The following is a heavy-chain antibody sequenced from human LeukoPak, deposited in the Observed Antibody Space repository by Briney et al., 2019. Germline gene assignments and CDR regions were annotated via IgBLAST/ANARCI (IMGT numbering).Heavy chain of an antibody. V-gene: IGHV4-61*02. CDR3: AREGPTGTDC. CDR2: IYTSGST. J-gene: IGHJ4*02. D-gene: IGHD1-1*01. CDR1: GGSISSSSYY. Sequence: SETLSLTCTVSGGSISSSSYYWGWIRQPAGKGLEWIGRIYTSGSTNYNPSLKSRVTMSVDTSKNQFSLKLSSVTAADTAVYYCAREGPTGTDCWGQGTLVTVSS.